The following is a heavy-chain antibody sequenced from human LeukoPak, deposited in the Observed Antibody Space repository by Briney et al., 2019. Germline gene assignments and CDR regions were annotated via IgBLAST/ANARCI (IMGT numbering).Heavy chain of an antibody. D-gene: IGHD3-22*01. V-gene: IGHV4-4*07. CDR3: ARDYYDSSGYYGRGGYYYMDV. Sequence: SAETLSHTCTDSGDSISSYFWSWIRQPAGKGLEWLGRIYTSGSTNYSPSLKSRLTISVDKSTNQFSLKLSSVTAADTAVYYCARDYYDSSGYYGRGGYYYMDVWGEESEVSVCS. CDR2: IYTSGST. CDR1: GDSISSYF. J-gene: IGHJ6*03.